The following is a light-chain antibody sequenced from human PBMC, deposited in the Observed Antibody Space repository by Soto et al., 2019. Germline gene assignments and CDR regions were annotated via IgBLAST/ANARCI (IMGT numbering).Light chain of an antibody. CDR2: GAS. CDR1: QSVSSSY. V-gene: IGKV3-20*01. J-gene: IGKJ2*01. Sequence: EIVLTQSPGTLSLSPGERATHSCRASQSVSSSYLAWYQQKPGQAPRLLIYGASSRATGIPDRFSGSGSGTDFTLTISRLEPEDFAVYYCQQYGSSPRNTFGQGTKLEIK. CDR3: QQYGSSPRNT.